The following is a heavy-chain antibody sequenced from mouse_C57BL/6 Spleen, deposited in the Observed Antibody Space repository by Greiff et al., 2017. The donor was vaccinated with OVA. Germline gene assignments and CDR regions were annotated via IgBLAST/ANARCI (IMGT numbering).Heavy chain of an antibody. CDR1: GYSFTGYY. CDR3: ARGGGKGGYYFDY. V-gene: IGHV1-42*01. Sequence: VQLQQSGPELVKPGASVKISCKASGYSFTGYYMNWVKQSPKKSLEWIGNINPSTGGTTYNQKFKAKATLTVDKSSSTAYMQLKSLTSEDSAYYDCARGGGKGGYYFDYWGQGTTLTVSS. J-gene: IGHJ2*01. D-gene: IGHD1-3*01. CDR2: INPSTGGT.